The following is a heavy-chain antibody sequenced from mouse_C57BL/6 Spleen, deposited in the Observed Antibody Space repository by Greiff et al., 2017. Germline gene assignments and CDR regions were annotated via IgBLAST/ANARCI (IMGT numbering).Heavy chain of an antibody. Sequence: EVQLPESGPGLVKPSQSLSLTCSVSGYSFTSGYFWNWIRQFPGNKLAWLGCISYDGRNHYNPSLKNRISITRDTSKNHIFLKLNSVTTEDTATYYCARGARPLAMDYWGQGTSVTVSS. CDR2: ISYDGRN. V-gene: IGHV3-6*01. J-gene: IGHJ4*01. CDR1: GYSFTSGYF. CDR3: ARGARPLAMDY.